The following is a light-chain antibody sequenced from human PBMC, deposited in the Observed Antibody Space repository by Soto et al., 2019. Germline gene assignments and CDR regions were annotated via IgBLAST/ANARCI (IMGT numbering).Light chain of an antibody. J-gene: IGKJ2*01. V-gene: IGKV1-6*01. CDR3: LQDNNYPYT. CDR2: AAS. Sequence: AVQMTQSPSSLSASVGDRITITCRASQGIRNDLAWYQQKPGKAPNLLIYAASRLHIGVPSRFSGSGSGTDFTFTITGLQPEVFATYYCLQDNNYPYTFGQGTKLEIK. CDR1: QGIRND.